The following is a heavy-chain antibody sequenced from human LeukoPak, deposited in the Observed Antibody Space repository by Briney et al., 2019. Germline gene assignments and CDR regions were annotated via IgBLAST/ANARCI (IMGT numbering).Heavy chain of an antibody. Sequence: GGSLRLSCAASGFTFSSYWVNWVRQAPGKGRVWVSRIASDGSSTTYADSVKGRFSISSDNAKNTLYLQMTSLRVEATAVYYCARGRPHGNDYWGQGTLVTVSS. CDR1: GFTFSSYW. V-gene: IGHV3-74*01. D-gene: IGHD4-23*01. CDR2: IASDGSST. CDR3: ARGRPHGNDY. J-gene: IGHJ4*02.